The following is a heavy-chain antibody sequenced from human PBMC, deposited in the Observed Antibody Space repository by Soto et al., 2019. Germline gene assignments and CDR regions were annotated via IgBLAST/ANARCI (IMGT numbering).Heavy chain of an antibody. D-gene: IGHD3-10*01. V-gene: IGHV4-59*01. CDR2: IYYSGST. J-gene: IGHJ6*02. CDR1: GGSISSYY. Sequence: PSETLSLTCTVSGGSISSYYWSWIRQPPGKGLEWIGYIYYSGSTNYNPSLKSRVTISVDTSKDQFSLKLSSVTAADTAVYYCARVRGSGMKSRGFYGMDVGGQGTTVTVS. CDR3: ARVRGSGMKSRGFYGMDV.